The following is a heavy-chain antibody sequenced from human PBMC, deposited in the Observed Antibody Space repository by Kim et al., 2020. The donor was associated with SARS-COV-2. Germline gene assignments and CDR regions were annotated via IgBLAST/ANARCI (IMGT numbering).Heavy chain of an antibody. J-gene: IGHJ4*02. CDR3: ARRGRVSSGSRDY. CDR2: INHSGST. CDR1: GGSFSGYY. Sequence: SETLSLTCAVYGGSFSGYYWSWIRQPPGKGLVWIGEINHSGSTNYNPSLKSRVTISVDTSKNQFSLKLSSVTAADTAVYYCARRGRVSSGSRDYWGQGTLVTVSS. V-gene: IGHV4-34*01. D-gene: IGHD3-22*01.